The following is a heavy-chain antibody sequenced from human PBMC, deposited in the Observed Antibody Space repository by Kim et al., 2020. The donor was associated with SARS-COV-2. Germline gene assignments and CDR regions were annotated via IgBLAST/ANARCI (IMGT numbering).Heavy chain of an antibody. CDR3: ATGPGKYSSSWTSFDY. V-gene: IGHV1-46*01. Sequence: ASVKVSCKASGYTFTSYYMHWVRQAPGQGLEWMGIINPSGGSTSYAQKFQGRVTMTRDTSTSTVYMELSSLRSEDTAVYYCATGPGKYSSSWTSFDYWGQGTLFTVSS. D-gene: IGHD6-13*01. CDR2: INPSGGST. CDR1: GYTFTSYY. J-gene: IGHJ4*02.